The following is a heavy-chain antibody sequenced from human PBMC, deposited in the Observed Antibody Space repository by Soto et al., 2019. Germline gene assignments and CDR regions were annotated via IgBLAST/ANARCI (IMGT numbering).Heavy chain of an antibody. CDR2: IIPIFGTA. CDR3: ARDRGPSSGYYPYWFDP. V-gene: IGHV1-69*12. D-gene: IGHD3-22*01. J-gene: IGHJ5*02. CDR1: GGTFSSYA. Sequence: QVQLVQSGAEVKKPGSSVKVSCKASGGTFSSYAITWVRQAPGQGLEWMGGIIPIFGTANYAQKFQARVTITADASTSPAYMELSSLRSEDTAVYYCARDRGPSSGYYPYWFDPWGQGTLVTVSS.